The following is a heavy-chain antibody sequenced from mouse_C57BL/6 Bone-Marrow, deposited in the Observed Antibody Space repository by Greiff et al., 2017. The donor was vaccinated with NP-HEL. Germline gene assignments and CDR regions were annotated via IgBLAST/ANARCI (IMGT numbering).Heavy chain of an antibody. CDR1: GFTFTDYY. Sequence: VQLQQSGPVLVKPGASVKMSCKASGFTFTDYYMNWVRQSHGKSLEWIGAINPYNGGTSYNQKCKGKATLTVDKSSSTAYMELNSLTSEDSAVYSCAREGDYGRYYFDYWGQGTTLTVSS. V-gene: IGHV1-19*01. D-gene: IGHD1-1*01. J-gene: IGHJ2*01. CDR2: INPYNGGT. CDR3: AREGDYGRYYFDY.